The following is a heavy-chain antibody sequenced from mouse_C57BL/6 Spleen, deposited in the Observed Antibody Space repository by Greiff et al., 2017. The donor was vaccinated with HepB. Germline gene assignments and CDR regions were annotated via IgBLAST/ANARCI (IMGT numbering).Heavy chain of an antibody. J-gene: IGHJ2*01. CDR3: ARAGGYGSSPYYFDD. CDR2: ISDGGSYT. CDR1: GFTFSSYA. Sequence: EVQGVESGGGLVKPGGSLKLSCAASGFTFSSYAMSWVRQTPEKRLEWVATISDGGSYTYYPDNVKGRFTISRDNAKNNLYLQMSHLKSEDTAMYYCARAGGYGSSPYYFDDWGKGTTLAVSS. V-gene: IGHV5-4*01. D-gene: IGHD1-1*01.